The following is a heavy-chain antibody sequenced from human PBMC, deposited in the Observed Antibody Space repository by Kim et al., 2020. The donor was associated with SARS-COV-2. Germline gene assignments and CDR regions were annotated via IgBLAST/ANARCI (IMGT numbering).Heavy chain of an antibody. V-gene: IGHV1-2*02. CDR3: AREFSGAFDI. D-gene: IGHD3-10*01. CDR2: VT. J-gene: IGHJ3*02. Sequence: VTNYAQNFQDRVTMTRDTSISTAYMELSSLTSDDTAMYYCAREFSGAFDIWGQATMVTVSS.